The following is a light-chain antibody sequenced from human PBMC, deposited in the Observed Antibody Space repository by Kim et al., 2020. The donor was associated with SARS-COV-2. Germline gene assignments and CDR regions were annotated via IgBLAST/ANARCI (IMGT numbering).Light chain of an antibody. CDR3: QSYDSSNHVV. CDR2: END. V-gene: IGLV6-57*01. CDR1: SGNITGSY. J-gene: IGLJ2*01. Sequence: TGTISSISSSGNITGSYVQWYQQHPRRSPTVVIFENDHSPSGVPARFSASIDSSSNSASLTISGLKAEDEADYYCQSYDSSNHVVFGGGTQLTVL.